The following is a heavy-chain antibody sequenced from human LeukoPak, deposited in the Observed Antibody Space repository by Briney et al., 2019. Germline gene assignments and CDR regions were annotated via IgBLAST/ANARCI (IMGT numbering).Heavy chain of an antibody. Sequence: SETLSLTCTVYGGSFSGYYWSWIRQPPGRGLEWIGEINHSGSINYNPSLKSRVTISVDTSKNQFSLRLSSVTAADTAVYYCARGRKYTSGYRVTELGSGYSDYWGQGTLVTVSS. J-gene: IGHJ4*02. CDR3: ARGRKYTSGYRVTELGSGYSDY. CDR1: GGSFSGYY. V-gene: IGHV4-34*01. CDR2: INHSGSI. D-gene: IGHD5-18*01.